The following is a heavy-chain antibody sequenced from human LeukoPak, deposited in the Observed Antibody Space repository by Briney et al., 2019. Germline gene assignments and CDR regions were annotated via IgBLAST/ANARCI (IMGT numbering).Heavy chain of an antibody. CDR2: IIPIFGTA. V-gene: IGHV1-69*13. Sequence: GASVKVSCKASGGTFSSYAISWVRQAPGQGLEWMGGIIPIFGTANYAQKFQGRVTITADESTSTAYMELSSQRSEDTAVYYCATRSLYGGKVYYYYGMDVWGQGTTVTVSS. CDR3: ATRSLYGGKVYYYYGMDV. CDR1: GGTFSSYA. D-gene: IGHD4-23*01. J-gene: IGHJ6*02.